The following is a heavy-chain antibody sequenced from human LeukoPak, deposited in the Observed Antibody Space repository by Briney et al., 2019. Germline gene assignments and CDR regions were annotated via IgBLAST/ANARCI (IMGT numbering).Heavy chain of an antibody. J-gene: IGHJ4*02. D-gene: IGHD3-9*01. V-gene: IGHV4-34*01. CDR1: GGSFSGYY. CDR2: INHSGST. Sequence: SETLSLTCAVYGGSFSGYYWSWIRQPPGKGLEWIGEINHSGSTNYNPSLKSRVTISVDTSKNQFSLKLSSVTAADTAVYYCASFRLLLRYFDWLLDERYYFDYWGQGTLVTVSS. CDR3: ASFRLLLRYFDWLLDERYYFDY.